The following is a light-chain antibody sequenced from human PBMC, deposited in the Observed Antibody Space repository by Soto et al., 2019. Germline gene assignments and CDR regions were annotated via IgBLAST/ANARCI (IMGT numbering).Light chain of an antibody. CDR3: SSYTSSSTPL. V-gene: IGLV2-14*01. Sequence: QSVLTQPASVSGSPGRSITISCTGTSSDVGAYNYVSWYQQYPGKSPKLMIYDVSNRPSGVSNRFSGSKSGNTASLTISGLQAEDEAEYYCSSYTSSSTPLFGGGTKLTVL. CDR2: DVS. J-gene: IGLJ2*01. CDR1: SSDVGAYNY.